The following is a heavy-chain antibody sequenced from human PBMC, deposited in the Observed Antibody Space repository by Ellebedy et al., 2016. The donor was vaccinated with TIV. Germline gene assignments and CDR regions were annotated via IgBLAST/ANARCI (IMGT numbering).Heavy chain of an antibody. V-gene: IGHV4-59*01. CDR3: ARAAGHYYYYYGMDV. CDR2: IYYSGST. Sequence: SETLSLTCTVSGGSISSYYWSWIRQPPGKGLEWIGYIYYSGSTNYNPSFKSRVTVSVDTSKNQFSLKLSSVTAADTAVYYCARAAGHYYYYYGMDVWGQGTTVTVSS. CDR1: GGSISSYY. J-gene: IGHJ6*02. D-gene: IGHD6-13*01.